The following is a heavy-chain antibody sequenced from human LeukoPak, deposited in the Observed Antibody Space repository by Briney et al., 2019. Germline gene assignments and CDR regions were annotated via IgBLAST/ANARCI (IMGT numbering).Heavy chain of an antibody. CDR3: AGIEYSSSSSY. Sequence: PRASVKVSCKASGYTFTSYGISWVRQAPGQGLEWMGWISAYNGNTNYAQKLQGRVTMTTDTSTSTAYMELSSLRSEDTAVYYCAGIEYSSSSSYWGQGTLVTVSS. J-gene: IGHJ4*02. CDR2: ISAYNGNT. CDR1: GYTFTSYG. V-gene: IGHV1-18*01. D-gene: IGHD6-6*01.